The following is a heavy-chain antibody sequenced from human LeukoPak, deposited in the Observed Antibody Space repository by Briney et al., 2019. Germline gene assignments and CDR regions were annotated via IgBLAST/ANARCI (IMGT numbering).Heavy chain of an antibody. CDR1: GFTFRSYW. Sequence: GGSLRLSCTVSGFTFRSYWMTWVRQAPGKGLEWVANIKEDGSEKSYVDSVKGRFAVSRDNAKNLLYLQINSLRAEDTAVYYCARANKLGANDAFDIWGQGTMVTVSS. V-gene: IGHV3-7*01. D-gene: IGHD1-26*01. CDR2: IKEDGSEK. J-gene: IGHJ3*02. CDR3: ARANKLGANDAFDI.